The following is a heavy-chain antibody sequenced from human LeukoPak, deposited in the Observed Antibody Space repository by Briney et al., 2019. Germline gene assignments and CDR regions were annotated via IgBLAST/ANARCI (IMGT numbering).Heavy chain of an antibody. CDR1: GGTLSSYA. D-gene: IGHD4-17*01. CDR3: ARDMGGDYTQFHFDY. J-gene: IGHJ4*02. Sequence: SVKVSCKASGGTLSSYAISWVRQAPGQGLEWMGGIIPIFGTANYAQKFQGRVAITADESTSTAYMELSSLRSEDTAVYYCARDMGGDYTQFHFDYWGQGTLVTVSS. V-gene: IGHV1-69*01. CDR2: IIPIFGTA.